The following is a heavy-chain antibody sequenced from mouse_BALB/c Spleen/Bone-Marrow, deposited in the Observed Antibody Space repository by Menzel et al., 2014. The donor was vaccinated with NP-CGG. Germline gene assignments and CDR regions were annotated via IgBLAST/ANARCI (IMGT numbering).Heavy chain of an antibody. J-gene: IGHJ4*01. CDR1: GFSLTSYG. CDR3: AKVGYDVGYYAMDY. CDR2: IWRGGST. Sequence: VKVEESGPGLVQPSQSLSITCTVSGFSLTSYGVHWVRQSPGRGLEWLGVIWRGGSTDYNAAFMSRLSITKDNSKSQVFFKMNSLQADDTAIYYCAKVGYDVGYYAMDYWGQGTSVTVSS. V-gene: IGHV2-5*01. D-gene: IGHD2-2*01.